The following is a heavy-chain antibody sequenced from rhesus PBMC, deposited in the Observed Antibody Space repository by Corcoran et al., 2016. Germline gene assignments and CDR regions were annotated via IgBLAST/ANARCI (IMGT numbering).Heavy chain of an antibody. CDR2: SGGTRWSP. Sequence: QVQLQESGPGLVKHAETLSLTCAVSGGSISGYYWNWIRQPPGKGLEWIGNSGGTRWSPYPNPSLQAPFSISTDTPKNPFSLKRSSVTAADTAVYYCARRIGFCTGSGCYIDYWGQGVLVTVSS. V-gene: IGHV4-165*02. J-gene: IGHJ4*01. D-gene: IGHD2-21*01. CDR3: ARRIGFCTGSGCYIDY. CDR1: GGSISGYY.